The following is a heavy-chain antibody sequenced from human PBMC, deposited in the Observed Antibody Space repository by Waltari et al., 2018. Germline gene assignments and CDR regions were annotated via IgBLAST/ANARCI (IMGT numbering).Heavy chain of an antibody. V-gene: IGHV3-7*01. D-gene: IGHD6-19*01. CDR1: GFSFSSHY. Sequence: EVQLVESGGGLVQPGGSLRLACLASGFSFSSHYMTWLRPAPGKGRGGVDNICPDGRDRNPVAACKGSFTISRDNAQNTLYLQMNSLRAEDTAVYYCARQDISVRSCPDYWGQGTLVTVSS. CDR2: ICPDGRDR. CDR3: ARQDISVRSCPDY. J-gene: IGHJ4*02.